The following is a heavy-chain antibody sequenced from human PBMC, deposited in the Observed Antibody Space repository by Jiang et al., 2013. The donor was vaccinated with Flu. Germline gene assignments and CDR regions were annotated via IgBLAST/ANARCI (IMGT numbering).Heavy chain of an antibody. J-gene: IGHJ6*02. CDR3: ARVADQYYYDSSGYFPDV. D-gene: IGHD3-22*01. V-gene: IGHV4-61*01. CDR1: GGSVSSGSYY. Sequence: VKPSETLSLTCTVSGGSVSSGSYYWSWIRQPPGKGLEWIGYIYYSGSTNYNPSLKSRVTISVDTSKNQFSLKLSSVTAADTAVYYCARVADQYYYDSSGYFPDVWGQGTTVTVSS. CDR2: IYYSGST.